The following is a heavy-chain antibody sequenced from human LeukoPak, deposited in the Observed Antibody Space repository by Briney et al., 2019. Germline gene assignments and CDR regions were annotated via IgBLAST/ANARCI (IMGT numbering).Heavy chain of an antibody. D-gene: IGHD2-21*02. CDR1: GGSISSYY. V-gene: IGHV4-4*07. CDR2: IYASGNS. Sequence: SGTLSLTCTVSGGSISSYYWSWIRQPAGKGLEWIGRIYASGNSNYNLSLKSRVTMSVDTSKNLFALKPSSVTAADTAVYYCARQGVATAIDYWGQGPLVTVS. J-gene: IGHJ4*02. CDR3: ARQGVATAIDY.